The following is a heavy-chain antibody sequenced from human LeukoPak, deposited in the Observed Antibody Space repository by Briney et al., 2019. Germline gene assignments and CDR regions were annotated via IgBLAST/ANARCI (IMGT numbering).Heavy chain of an antibody. Sequence: PGGSLRLSCAASGFTFSSYAMSWVRQAPGEGLEWVSAISVSGDNTYYADSVKGRFTISRDNSKNTLYLQMNSLRAEDTAVYYCARAQYYYDSSGPAIYYFDYWGQGTLVTVSS. CDR1: GFTFSSYA. V-gene: IGHV3-23*01. CDR3: ARAQYYYDSSGPAIYYFDY. D-gene: IGHD3-22*01. J-gene: IGHJ4*02. CDR2: ISVSGDNT.